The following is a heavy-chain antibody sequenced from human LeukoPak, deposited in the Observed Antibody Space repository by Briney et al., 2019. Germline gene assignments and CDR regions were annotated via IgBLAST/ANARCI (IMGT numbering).Heavy chain of an antibody. V-gene: IGHV3-74*01. CDR3: AKDPRRGFDP. CDR2: INGDGRNI. CDR1: GFTFSSYW. J-gene: IGHJ5*02. Sequence: GGSLRLSCVASGFTFSSYWMHWVRQDPRKGLVWVSRINGDGRNINYADSVRGRFTISRDNVKNTLYLQMNTLRVEDTAVYYCAKDPRRGFDPWGQGTLVTVSS.